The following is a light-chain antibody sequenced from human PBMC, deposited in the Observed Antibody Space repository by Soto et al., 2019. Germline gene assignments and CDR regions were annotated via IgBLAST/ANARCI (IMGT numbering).Light chain of an antibody. CDR3: QQRINWIS. CDR1: QRVSVY. J-gene: IGKJ5*01. CDR2: DAS. Sequence: EIVLTQSPATLSLSPGERATLSCRASQRVSVYLGWYQQKPGQAPRLLIYDASNRATGIPARFSGSGSGTDFTLTISSLEPEDFAVYYCQQRINWISFGQGTRLEIK. V-gene: IGKV3-11*01.